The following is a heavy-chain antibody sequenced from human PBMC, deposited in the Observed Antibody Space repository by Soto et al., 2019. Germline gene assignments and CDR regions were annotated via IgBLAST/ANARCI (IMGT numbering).Heavy chain of an antibody. J-gene: IGHJ4*02. CDR1: GYTFTRSA. V-gene: IGHV1-3*01. CDR3: ASSDRVNSFDY. Sequence: ASVKVSCKASGYTFTRSAMHWVRQAPGQRLEWMGWIDAANGNTKYSQRFQGRVTITRDTSTSTAYMELSSLRSEDTAVYYCASSDRVNSFDYWGQGTLVTVSS. CDR2: IDAANGNT.